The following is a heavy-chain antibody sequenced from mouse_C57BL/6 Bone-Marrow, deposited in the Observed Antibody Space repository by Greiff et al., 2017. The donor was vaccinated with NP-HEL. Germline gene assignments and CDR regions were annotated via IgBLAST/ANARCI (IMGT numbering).Heavy chain of an antibody. V-gene: IGHV5-12*01. CDR2: ISNGGGST. Sequence: EVMLVESGRGLVQPGGSLKLSCAASGFTFSDYYMYWVRQTPEKRLEWVAYISNGGGSTYYPDTVKGRFTISRDNAKNTLYLQMSRLKSEDTAMYYCARQNYGSSGGFAYWGQGTLVTVSA. D-gene: IGHD1-1*01. CDR1: GFTFSDYY. CDR3: ARQNYGSSGGFAY. J-gene: IGHJ3*01.